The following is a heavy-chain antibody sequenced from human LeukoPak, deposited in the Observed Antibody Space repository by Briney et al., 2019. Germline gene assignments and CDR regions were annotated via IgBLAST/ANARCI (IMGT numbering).Heavy chain of an antibody. CDR1: GYSISSGYY. V-gene: IGHV4-38-2*02. CDR2: IYHSGST. Sequence: PSETLSLTCTVSGYSISSGYYWGWIRQPPGKGLEWIGSIYHSGSTYYNPSLKSRVTISVDTSKNQFSLKLSSVTAADTAVYYCAREGISSWFDPWGQGTLVTVSS. J-gene: IGHJ5*02. CDR3: AREGISSWFDP. D-gene: IGHD3-10*01.